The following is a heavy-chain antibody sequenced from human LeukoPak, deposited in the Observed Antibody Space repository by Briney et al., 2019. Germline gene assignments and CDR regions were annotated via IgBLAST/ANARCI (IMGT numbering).Heavy chain of an antibody. V-gene: IGHV3-21*01. CDR2: ISSSSSYI. J-gene: IGHJ4*02. D-gene: IGHD5-24*01. CDR1: GSTFSSYS. CDR3: ARARDAYFDY. Sequence: PGGSLRLSCAASGSTFSSYSMNWVRQAPGKGLEWVSSISSSSSYIYYADSVKGRFTISRDNAKNSLYLQMNSLRAEDTAVYYCARARDAYFDYWGQGTLVTVSS.